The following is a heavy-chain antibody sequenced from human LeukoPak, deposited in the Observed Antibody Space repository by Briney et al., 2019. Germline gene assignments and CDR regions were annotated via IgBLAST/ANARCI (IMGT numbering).Heavy chain of an antibody. CDR1: SGSISDYY. D-gene: IGHD2/OR15-2a*01. CDR3: ARELKVGNTGYYFDY. V-gene: IGHV4-59*01. CDR2: IYYSGST. J-gene: IGHJ4*02. Sequence: SETLSLTCTVSSGSISDYYWSWIRQPPGKGLEWIGYIYYSGSTNYNPSLKSRVTILVDMSKNQFSLKMSSVTAADTAVYYCARELKVGNTGYYFDYWGQGTLATVSS.